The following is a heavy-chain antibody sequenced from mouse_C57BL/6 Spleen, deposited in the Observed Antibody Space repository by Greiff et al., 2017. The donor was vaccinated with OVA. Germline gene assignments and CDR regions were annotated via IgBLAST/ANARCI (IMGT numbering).Heavy chain of an antibody. D-gene: IGHD2-4*01. CDR2: INPGSGGT. V-gene: IGHV1-54*01. CDR1: GYAFTNYL. J-gene: IGHJ3*01. CDR3: ARGDYDTFAY. Sequence: VQLVESGAELVRPGTSVKVSCKASGYAFTNYLIEWVKQRPGQGLEWIGVINPGSGGTNYNEKFKGKATLTADKSSSTAYMQLSSLTSEDSAVYFCARGDYDTFAYWGQGTLVTVSA.